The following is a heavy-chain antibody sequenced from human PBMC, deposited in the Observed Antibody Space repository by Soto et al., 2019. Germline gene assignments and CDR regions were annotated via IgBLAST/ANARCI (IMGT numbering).Heavy chain of an antibody. Sequence: GGSLRLSCAASGFTFSSYGMHWVRQAPGKGLEWVAVIWYDGSNKYYADSVKGRFTISRDNSKNTLYLQMNSLRAEDTAVYYCARPLCGSCYAPYYGMDVWGQGTTVTVSS. D-gene: IGHD2-15*01. V-gene: IGHV3-33*01. CDR1: GFTFSSYG. J-gene: IGHJ6*02. CDR3: ARPLCGSCYAPYYGMDV. CDR2: IWYDGSNK.